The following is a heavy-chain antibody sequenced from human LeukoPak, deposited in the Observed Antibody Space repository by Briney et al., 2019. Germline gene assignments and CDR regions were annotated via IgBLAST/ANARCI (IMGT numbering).Heavy chain of an antibody. Sequence: SETLSLTCTVSGGSITSYYWSWIRQPPGKGLEWIGYIYYSGSTNYNPSLQSRVTISVATSKNQFSLTVRSVTAADTAVYYCARVDSRYYFDSWGQGSLVTVSS. J-gene: IGHJ4*02. V-gene: IGHV4-59*01. D-gene: IGHD3/OR15-3a*01. CDR3: ARVDSRYYFDS. CDR1: GGSITSYY. CDR2: IYYSGST.